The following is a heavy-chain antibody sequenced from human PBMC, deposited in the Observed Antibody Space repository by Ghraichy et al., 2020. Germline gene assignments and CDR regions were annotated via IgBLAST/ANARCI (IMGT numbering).Heavy chain of an antibody. CDR3: ARETDYYYYYGMDV. V-gene: IGHV1-18*01. D-gene: IGHD1-14*01. Sequence: ASVKDSCKASGYTFTSYGISWVRQAPGQGLEWMGWISAYNGNTNYAQKLQGRVTMTTDTSTSTAYMELRSLRSDDTAVYYCARETDYYYYYGMDVWGQGTTVTVSS. CDR2: ISAYNGNT. CDR1: GYTFTSYG. J-gene: IGHJ6*02.